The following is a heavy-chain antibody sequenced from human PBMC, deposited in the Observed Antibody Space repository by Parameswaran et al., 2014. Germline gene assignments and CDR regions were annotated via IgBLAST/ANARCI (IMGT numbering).Heavy chain of an antibody. CDR2: ISSSSSTI. V-gene: IGHV3-48*04. CDR3: ARGDVRGDTVTDAFDI. Sequence: VRQAPGKGLEWVSYISSSSSTIYYADSVKGRFTISRDNAKNSLYLQMNSLRAEDTAVYYCARGDVRGDTVTDAFDIWGQGTMVTVSS. D-gene: IGHD4-17*01. J-gene: IGHJ3*02.